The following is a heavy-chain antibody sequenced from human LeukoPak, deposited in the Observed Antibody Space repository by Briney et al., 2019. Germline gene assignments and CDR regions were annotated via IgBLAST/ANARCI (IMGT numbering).Heavy chain of an antibody. CDR3: ARDHGAAYCSGGSCYSQGGYWFDP. Sequence: ASVKVSCKASGYTFTGYYMHWVRQAPGQGLEWMGWINPNSGCTNYAQKFQGRVTMTRDTSIGTAYMELSRLRSDDTAVYYCARDHGAAYCSGGSCYSQGGYWFDPWGQGTLVTVSS. D-gene: IGHD2-15*01. V-gene: IGHV1-2*02. CDR2: INPNSGCT. CDR1: GYTFTGYY. J-gene: IGHJ5*02.